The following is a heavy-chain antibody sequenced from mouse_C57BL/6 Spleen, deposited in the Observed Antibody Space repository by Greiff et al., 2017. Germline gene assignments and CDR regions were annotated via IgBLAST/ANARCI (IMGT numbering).Heavy chain of an antibody. CDR2: IDPENGDT. Sequence: EVQLQQSGAELVRPGASVKLSCTASGFNIKDDYMHWVKQRPEQGLEWIGWIDPENGDTEYASKFQGKATITADTSSNTAYLQLSSLPSEDTAVYYCTTSGRCAYWGQGTLVTVSA. CDR3: TTSGRCAY. D-gene: IGHD3-2*02. J-gene: IGHJ3*01. V-gene: IGHV14-4*01. CDR1: GFNIKDDY.